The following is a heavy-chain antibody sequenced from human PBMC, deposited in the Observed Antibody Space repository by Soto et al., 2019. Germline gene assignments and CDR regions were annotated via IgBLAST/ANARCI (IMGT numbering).Heavy chain of an antibody. J-gene: IGHJ5*02. CDR1: GYTFNRYG. V-gene: IGHV1-18*01. CDR2: ISTYNDKT. Sequence: GASVKVSCKASGYTFNRYGISWVRQAPGQGLEWMAWISTYNDKTNHTQKFQGRVTMTTDTSTSTAYMELRSLRSDDTAVYYCTRIAVAGTSGWFDPWGQGTLVTVSS. CDR3: TRIAVAGTSGWFDP. D-gene: IGHD6-19*01.